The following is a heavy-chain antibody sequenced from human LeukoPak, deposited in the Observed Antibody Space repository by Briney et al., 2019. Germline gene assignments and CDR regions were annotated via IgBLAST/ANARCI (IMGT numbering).Heavy chain of an antibody. D-gene: IGHD4-23*01. CDR2: IKQDGSEK. V-gene: IGHV3-7*03. J-gene: IGHJ6*03. CDR3: ASTGDQGGLYYYYMDV. Sequence: PGGSLRLSCAASGFTFSTYWMSWVRQALGKGLEWVANIKQDGSEKYYVDSVKGRFTISRDNAKNSLYLQMNSLRAEDTAVYYCASTGDQGGLYYYYMDVWGKGTTVTISS. CDR1: GFTFSTYW.